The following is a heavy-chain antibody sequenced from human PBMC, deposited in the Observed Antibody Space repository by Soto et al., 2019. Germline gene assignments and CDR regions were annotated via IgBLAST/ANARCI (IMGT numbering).Heavy chain of an antibody. J-gene: IGHJ6*02. D-gene: IGHD3-10*01. CDR1: GDTFISYA. CDR3: SRALGERRFGAMDV. CDR2: LIPIFDTP. Sequence: QVQLVQSGAEVNKTESSVKVSCKASGDTFISYAISWVRQAPGQGPEWMGGLIPIFDTPKYAQKFQGRVTIAADESTSTAYMELRSLKFEDTDVYYCSRALGERRFGAMDVWGQGTTVTVSS. V-gene: IGHV1-69*01.